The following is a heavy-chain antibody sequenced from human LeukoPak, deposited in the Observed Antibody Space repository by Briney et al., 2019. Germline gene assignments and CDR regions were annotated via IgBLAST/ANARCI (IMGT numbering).Heavy chain of an antibody. CDR1: GFTFSSYG. Sequence: GGSLRLSCAASGFTFSSYGMHWVRQAPGKGLEWVAVIAYDGKTTYYADSVKGRFTISRDNSKNTLYLQMNSLRTEDTAVYYCARDPRLADYFDYWGQGTLVTVSS. V-gene: IGHV3-30*03. CDR3: ARDPRLADYFDY. J-gene: IGHJ4*02. CDR2: IAYDGKTT.